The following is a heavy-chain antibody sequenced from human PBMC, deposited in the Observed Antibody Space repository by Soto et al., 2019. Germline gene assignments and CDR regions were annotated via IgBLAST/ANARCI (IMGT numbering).Heavy chain of an antibody. CDR3: ATSSLETGTTEYYFDY. V-gene: IGHV3-21*01. D-gene: IGHD1-1*01. CDR1: GFTFSSYS. Sequence: GGSLRLSCAASGFTFSSYSMNWVRQAPGKGLEWVSSISSSSSYIYYADSVKGRFTISRDNAKNSLYLQMNSLRAEDTAVYYCATSSLETGTTEYYFDYWGQGTLVTVSS. J-gene: IGHJ4*02. CDR2: ISSSSSYI.